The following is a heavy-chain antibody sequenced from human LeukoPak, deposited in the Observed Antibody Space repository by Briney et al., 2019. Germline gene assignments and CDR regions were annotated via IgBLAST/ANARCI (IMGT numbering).Heavy chain of an antibody. V-gene: IGHV4-34*01. D-gene: IGHD1-26*01. CDR1: GGSFSGYY. Sequence: SETLSLTCAVYGGSFSGYYWSWIRQPPGKGLEWIGEINHSGSTNYNPSLKSRVTISADTSKNQFPLKLSSVTASDTAVYYCARDRELGYWGQGTLVTVSS. CDR3: ARDRELGY. J-gene: IGHJ4*02. CDR2: INHSGST.